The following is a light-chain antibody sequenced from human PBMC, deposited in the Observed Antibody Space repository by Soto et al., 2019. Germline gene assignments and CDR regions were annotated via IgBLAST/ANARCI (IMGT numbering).Light chain of an antibody. Sequence: DIPMTQSPSTLSGSVGDSVTITCRASQTISSWLAWYQQKPGKAPKLLIYKASSLESEVPSRFSGSGSETEGTLTINSLQPDDAATYDGQQYHTYWWTFGQGTKVDIK. CDR1: QTISSW. CDR3: QQYHTYWWT. V-gene: IGKV1-5*03. J-gene: IGKJ1*01. CDR2: KAS.